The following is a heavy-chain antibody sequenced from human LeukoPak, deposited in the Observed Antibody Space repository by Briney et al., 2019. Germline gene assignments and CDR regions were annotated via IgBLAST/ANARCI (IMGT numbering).Heavy chain of an antibody. D-gene: IGHD3-10*01. CDR3: ARGRVYYAPFDY. CDR1: GGSFSGYY. CDR2: INHSGST. V-gene: IGHV4-34*01. J-gene: IGHJ4*02. Sequence: SETLSLTCAVYGGSFSGYYWSWIRQPPGKGLEWIGEINHSGSTNYYPSLISRVTVSLDTSKNQFSLKLTSVTAADTAVYYCARGRVYYAPFDYWGQGTLVTVSS.